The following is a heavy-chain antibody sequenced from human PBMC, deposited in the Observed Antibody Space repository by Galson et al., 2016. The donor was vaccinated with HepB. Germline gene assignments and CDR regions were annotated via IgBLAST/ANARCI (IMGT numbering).Heavy chain of an antibody. D-gene: IGHD2-21*01. CDR1: GFMFSDYY. V-gene: IGHV3-72*01. J-gene: IGHJ3*01. CDR3: VRVGTSWGGDAFDV. Sequence: SLRLSCAASGFMFSDYYMDWVRQAPGKGLEWVGRVRHRARSYTTEYAASVTGRFTISRDDSRNSLFLQMKGLKPEDTAVYYCVRVGTSWGGDAFDVWGQGTMVTVSS. CDR2: VRHRARSYTT.